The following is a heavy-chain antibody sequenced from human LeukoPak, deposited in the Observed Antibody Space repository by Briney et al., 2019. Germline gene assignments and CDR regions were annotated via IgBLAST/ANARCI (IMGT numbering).Heavy chain of an antibody. Sequence: GGSLRLSCAASGFPFSSYSMTWVRQAPGKGLEWVANIKPDGTTKFYVDSVKGRFTTSRDNALNSLYLQMNSLRAEDTAIYYCARSIPYGTTWYGRSDYWGQGPLVTVSS. CDR3: ARSIPYGTTWYGRSDY. CDR2: IKPDGTTK. V-gene: IGHV3-7*03. J-gene: IGHJ4*02. D-gene: IGHD6-13*01. CDR1: GFPFSSYS.